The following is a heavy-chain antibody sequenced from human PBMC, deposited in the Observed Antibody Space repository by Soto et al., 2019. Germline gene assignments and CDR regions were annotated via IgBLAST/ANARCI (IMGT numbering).Heavy chain of an antibody. V-gene: IGHV4-34*02. CDR1: GGSFSGYY. Sequence: QVQLQQWGAGLLKPSETLSLTCAVYGGSFSGYYWTWIRQAPGKELEWIGEINHSGGTNYNSSIERRVTISVDTSKNQFFHILCSVTDADAAVYYWARDGQYYHFWSGYQHEGPYGMDVWGQGTTVTVSS. CDR3: ARDGQYYHFWSGYQHEGPYGMDV. CDR2: INHSGGT. J-gene: IGHJ6*02. D-gene: IGHD3-3*02.